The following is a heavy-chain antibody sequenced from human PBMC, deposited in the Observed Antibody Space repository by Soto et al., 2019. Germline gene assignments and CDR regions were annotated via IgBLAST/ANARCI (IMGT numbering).Heavy chain of an antibody. CDR2: VYFTWTT. Sequence: PSETLSLTCTVSGGSVSSWRYYWSCIRHPPGKGLEWIGNVYFTWTTIYNPSLKSRVTMSVDTYKDQFFLTLTSVTAADTDVYYCASYCNNSACRHLSYFDYWGLGTLVTVSS. V-gene: IGHV4-61*01. CDR3: ASYCNNSACRHLSYFDY. D-gene: IGHD2-8*01. CDR1: GGSVSSWRYY. J-gene: IGHJ4*02.